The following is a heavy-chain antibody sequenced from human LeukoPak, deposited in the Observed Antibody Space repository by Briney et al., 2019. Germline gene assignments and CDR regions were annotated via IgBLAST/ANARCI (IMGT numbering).Heavy chain of an antibody. J-gene: IGHJ4*02. Sequence: GGSLRLSCAASGFTVSSNYMSWVRQAPGKGLEWVSVIYSGGSTHYADSVKGRFTISRDNSKNTLYLQMNSLRAEDTAVYYCARAHYGGNCFDYWGQGTLVTVSS. CDR1: GFTVSSNY. V-gene: IGHV3-53*01. D-gene: IGHD4-23*01. CDR3: ARAHYGGNCFDY. CDR2: IYSGGST.